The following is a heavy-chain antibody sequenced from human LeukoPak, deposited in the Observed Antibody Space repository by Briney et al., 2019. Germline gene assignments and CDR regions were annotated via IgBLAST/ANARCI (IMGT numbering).Heavy chain of an antibody. CDR1: GFTFSSYA. J-gene: IGHJ6*03. V-gene: IGHV3-7*01. D-gene: IGHD6-19*01. Sequence: GGSLRLSCAASGFTFSSYAMSWVRQAPGKGLEWVANIKQDGSEKYYVDSVKGRFTISRDNAKNSLYLQMNSLRAEDTAVYYCARLVSGWLEDPVGYYYYMDVWGKGTTVTVSS. CDR2: IKQDGSEK. CDR3: ARLVSGWLEDPVGYYYYMDV.